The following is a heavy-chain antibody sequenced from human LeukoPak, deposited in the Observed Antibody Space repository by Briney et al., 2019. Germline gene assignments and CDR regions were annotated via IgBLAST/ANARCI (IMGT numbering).Heavy chain of an antibody. D-gene: IGHD6-13*01. V-gene: IGHV3-9*01. J-gene: IGHJ4*02. CDR2: ISWNSGSI. CDR3: AKDMGEVGGSWHLDY. CDR1: GFTFDDYA. Sequence: GGSLRLSCAASGFTFDDYAMHWVRQAPGKGLEWVSGISWNSGSIGYADSVKGRFTISRDNAKNSLYLQMNSLRAEDTALYYCAKDMGEVGGSWHLDYWGQGTLVTVSS.